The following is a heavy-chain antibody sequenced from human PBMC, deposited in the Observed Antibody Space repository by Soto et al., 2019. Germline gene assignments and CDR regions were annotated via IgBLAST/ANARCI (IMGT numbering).Heavy chain of an antibody. Sequence: PGESLKISCKGSGYSFTSYWIGWVRQMPGKGLEWMGIIYPGDSDTRYSPSFQGQVTISADKSISTAYLQWSSLKASDTAMYYCARLYDSSGYSLPLDYWGQGTLVTVSS. CDR2: IYPGDSDT. J-gene: IGHJ4*02. CDR1: GYSFTSYW. D-gene: IGHD3-22*01. V-gene: IGHV5-51*01. CDR3: ARLYDSSGYSLPLDY.